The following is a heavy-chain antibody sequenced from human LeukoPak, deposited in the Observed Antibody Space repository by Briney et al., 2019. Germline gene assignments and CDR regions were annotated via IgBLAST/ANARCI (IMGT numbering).Heavy chain of an antibody. J-gene: IGHJ6*03. CDR1: GFTFGDYA. CDR3: TGGHSRTQTGLFYYYMDV. Sequence: GGSLRLSCTTSGFTFGDYAMSWVRQAPGKGLEGLGFIRSQAFGGTTQHAASVKGRFTISRDDSKSIAYLQMNSLKTEDTAVYYCTGGHSRTQTGLFYYYMDVWGKGTTVTVSS. D-gene: IGHD2-2*01. CDR2: IRSQAFGGTT. V-gene: IGHV3-49*04.